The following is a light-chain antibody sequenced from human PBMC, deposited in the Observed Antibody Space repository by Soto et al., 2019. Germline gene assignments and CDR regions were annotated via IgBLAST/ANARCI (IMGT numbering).Light chain of an antibody. CDR1: QSISSY. CDR3: QQSYSTPLT. CDR2: AAS. J-gene: IGKJ4*01. V-gene: IGKV1-39*01. Sequence: DIRMTQSPSSLSASVGDRVTITCRASQSISSYLNWYQQKPGKAPKLLIYAASSLQSGVPSRFSGSGSGTDFTLTISSLQPEDFANYYCQQSYSTPLTFGGGTKVEIK.